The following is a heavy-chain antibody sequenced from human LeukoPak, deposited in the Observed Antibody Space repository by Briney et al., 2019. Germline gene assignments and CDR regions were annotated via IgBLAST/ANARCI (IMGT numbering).Heavy chain of an antibody. J-gene: IGHJ6*03. V-gene: IGHV4-4*07. CDR3: ARVQQQLVKNYYYYYMDV. CDR2: IYTSGST. D-gene: IGHD6-13*01. Sequence: SETLSLTCTVSGGSISSYYWSWIRQPAGKGLEWIGRIYTSGSTNYNPSLKGRVTISVDKSKNQFSLKLSSVTAADTAVYYCARVQQQLVKNYYYYYMDVWGKGTTVTVSS. CDR1: GGSISSYY.